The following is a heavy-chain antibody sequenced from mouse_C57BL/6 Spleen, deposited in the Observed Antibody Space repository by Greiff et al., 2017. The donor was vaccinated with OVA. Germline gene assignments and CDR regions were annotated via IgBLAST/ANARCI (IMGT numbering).Heavy chain of an antibody. Sequence: LVESGAELARPGASVKMSCKASGYTFTSYTMHWVKQRPGQGLEWIGYINPSSGYTKYNQKFKDKATLTADKSSSTAYMQLSSLTSEDSAVYYCAEGDGVFDYWGQGTTLTVSS. CDR3: AEGDGVFDY. V-gene: IGHV1-4*01. D-gene: IGHD2-3*01. CDR2: INPSSGYT. CDR1: GYTFTSYT. J-gene: IGHJ2*01.